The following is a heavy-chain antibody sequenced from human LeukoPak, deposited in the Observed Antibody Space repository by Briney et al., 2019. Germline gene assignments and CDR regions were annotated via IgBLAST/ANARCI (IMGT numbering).Heavy chain of an antibody. CDR1: GGSISSYY. V-gene: IGHV4-4*07. D-gene: IGHD3-3*01. CDR3: AREWEGNDFWSGYTYYYMDV. CDR2: IYTSGST. J-gene: IGHJ6*03. Sequence: SETLSLTCTVSGGSISSYYWSWIRQPAGKGLEWIGRIYTSGSTSYNPSLKSRVTMSVDTSKNQFSLKLSSVTAADTAVYYCAREWEGNDFWSGYTYYYMDVWGKGTTVTVSS.